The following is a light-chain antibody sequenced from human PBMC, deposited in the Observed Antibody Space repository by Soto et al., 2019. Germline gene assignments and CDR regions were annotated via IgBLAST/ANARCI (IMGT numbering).Light chain of an antibody. CDR1: QSVSGSY. CDR3: QQYGSLPIT. Sequence: ENVLTQSPGTLSLSPGERATLSCRASQSVSGSYLAWYQQKPVQAPRLLIYGASSRATGIPDRFSGSGSGTDFTLTISRLEPEDFAVYYCQQYGSLPITFGQGTRLEIK. J-gene: IGKJ5*01. CDR2: GAS. V-gene: IGKV3-20*01.